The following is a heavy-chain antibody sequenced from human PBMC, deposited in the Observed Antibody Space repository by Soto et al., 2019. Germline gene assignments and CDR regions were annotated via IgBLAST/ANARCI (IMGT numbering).Heavy chain of an antibody. CDR3: ARGVGTTMAHYFDY. CDR2: IYHTGSA. J-gene: IGHJ4*02. V-gene: IGHV4-30-2*01. Sequence: QLQLQESGSGLVKPSQTLSLTCTVSGDSLSTGGYSWNWIRQPPGRGLEWIGYIYHTGSAYYTPSLKSRGNISIDRSKNLVSLKMNYVTATDTAGYYCARGVGTTMAHYFDYWGQGTLVTVS. CDR1: GDSLSTGGYS. D-gene: IGHD5-18*01.